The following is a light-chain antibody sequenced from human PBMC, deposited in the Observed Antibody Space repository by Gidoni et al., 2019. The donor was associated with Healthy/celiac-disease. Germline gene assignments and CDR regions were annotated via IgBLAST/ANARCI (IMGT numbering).Light chain of an antibody. J-gene: IGKJ5*01. Sequence: EIQITQSPASLSASLGDRVTITCPASQDISNYLNWYQQKPGKAPKLLIYDASNLETGVPSRFSGSGSGTEFTFTISSLQPEDIATYYCQQYDNRPITFGQGTRLEIK. CDR3: QQYDNRPIT. CDR2: DAS. CDR1: QDISNY. V-gene: IGKV1-33*01.